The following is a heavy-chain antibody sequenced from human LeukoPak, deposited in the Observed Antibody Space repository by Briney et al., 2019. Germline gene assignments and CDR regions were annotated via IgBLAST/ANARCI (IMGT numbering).Heavy chain of an antibody. D-gene: IGHD3-16*01. V-gene: IGHV3-11*04. Sequence: GGSLRLSCAASGFTFSDYYMSWIRQAPGKGLEGVSYISSSGSTIYYADSVKGRFTISRDNAKNSLYLQMNSLRAEDTAVYYCARVGGLGQYYYYYMDVWGKGTTVTVSS. CDR2: ISSSGSTI. J-gene: IGHJ6*03. CDR3: ARVGGLGQYYYYYMDV. CDR1: GFTFSDYY.